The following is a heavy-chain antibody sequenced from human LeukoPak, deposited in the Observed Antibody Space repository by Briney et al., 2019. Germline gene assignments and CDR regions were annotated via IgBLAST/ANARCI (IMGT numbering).Heavy chain of an antibody. V-gene: IGHV3-23*01. CDR1: GFTFSSYA. D-gene: IGHD1-26*01. CDR3: AKASGGSYWYFDL. CDR2: ISGSGGST. Sequence: TGGSLRLSCAASGFTFSSYAMSWVRQAPGKGLEWVSAISGSGGSTHYADSVKGRFTISRDNSKNTLYLQMNSLRAEDTAVYFCAKASGGSYWYFDLWGRGTLVTVSS. J-gene: IGHJ2*01.